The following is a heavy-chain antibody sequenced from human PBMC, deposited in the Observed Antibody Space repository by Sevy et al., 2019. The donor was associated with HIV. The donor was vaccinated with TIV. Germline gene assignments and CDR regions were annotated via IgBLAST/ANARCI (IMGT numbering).Heavy chain of an antibody. D-gene: IGHD3-10*01. CDR2: ISGSGGST. V-gene: IGHV3-23*01. J-gene: IGHJ6*02. Sequence: GGSLRLSCAASGFTFSSYAMSWVRQAPGKGLEWVSAISGSGGSTYYADSVKGRFTMSRVNSKNTLYLQMNSLRAADTAVYYCAKDLEGKRRFGDNYYYGMDVWGQGTTVTVSS. CDR1: GFTFSSYA. CDR3: AKDLEGKRRFGDNYYYGMDV.